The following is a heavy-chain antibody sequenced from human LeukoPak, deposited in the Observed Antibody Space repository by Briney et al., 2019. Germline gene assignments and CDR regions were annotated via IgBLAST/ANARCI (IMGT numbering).Heavy chain of an antibody. CDR3: AKGQRFYGEYYFDY. Sequence: PGGSLRLSCAASGFTFSSYAMNWVRQAPGKGLKWVSGFRGSGVATFYADSVKGRFTISRDNSKNTLYLQMNGLRAEDTAVYYCAKGQRFYGEYYFDYWGQGTLVTVSS. D-gene: IGHD4-17*01. CDR2: FRGSGVAT. V-gene: IGHV3-23*01. J-gene: IGHJ4*02. CDR1: GFTFSSYA.